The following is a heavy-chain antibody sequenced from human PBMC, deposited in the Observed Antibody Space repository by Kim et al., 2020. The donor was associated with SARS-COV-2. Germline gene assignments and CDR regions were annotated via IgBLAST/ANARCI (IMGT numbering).Heavy chain of an antibody. J-gene: IGHJ4*01. CDR3: ARDLFTQWLVRPFDY. Sequence: GGSLRLSCVASGFTFSSYWMSWVRQAPGKGLEWVANINKDGSEKYYVDSVKGRFTISRDNAKNSLYLQMNSLRAEDTAVYYCARDLFTQWLVRPFDYCGHGTLVTLSS. CDR2: INKDGSEK. D-gene: IGHD6-19*01. CDR1: GFTFSSYW. V-gene: IGHV3-7*01.